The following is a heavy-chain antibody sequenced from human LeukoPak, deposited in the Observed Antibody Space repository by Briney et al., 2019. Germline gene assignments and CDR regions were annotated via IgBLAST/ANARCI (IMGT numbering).Heavy chain of an antibody. D-gene: IGHD3-22*01. J-gene: IGHJ4*02. CDR1: GYTFTSYH. CDR2: INPSGGTT. CDR3: ARHDSSGYIYRSFDY. Sequence: ASVKVSCKASGYTFTSYHMHWVRQAPGQGLGWMGIINPSGGTTNYAQKFQGRVTMTRDTSTSTVYMELSSLRNEDTAVYYCARHDSSGYIYRSFDYWGQGTLVTVSS. V-gene: IGHV1-46*01.